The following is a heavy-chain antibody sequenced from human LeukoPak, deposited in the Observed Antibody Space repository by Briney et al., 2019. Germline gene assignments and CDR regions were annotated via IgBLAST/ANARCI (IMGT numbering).Heavy chain of an antibody. D-gene: IGHD3-16*01. CDR2: ISGSGGST. J-gene: IGHJ4*02. CDR1: GFTFGSYA. CDR3: AKMGSVTFDY. V-gene: IGHV3-23*01. Sequence: GGSLRLSCAASGFTFGSYAMSWVRQAPGKGLEWVSAISGSGGSTYYADSVKGRFTISRDNAKNSLYLQMNSLRAEDTALYYCAKMGSVTFDYWGQGTLVTVSS.